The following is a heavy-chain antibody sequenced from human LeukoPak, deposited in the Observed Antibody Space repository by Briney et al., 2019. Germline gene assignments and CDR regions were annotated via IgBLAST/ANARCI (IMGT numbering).Heavy chain of an antibody. CDR2: IQRKTDGGTT. V-gene: IGHV3-15*01. CDR3: TTGGSSWSTYYYYYGMDV. CDR1: GFTFSSYW. J-gene: IGHJ6*02. D-gene: IGHD6-13*01. Sequence: GGSLRLSCVASGFTFSSYWMSWVRQTPGKGLEWVGRIQRKTDGGTTDYAAPVKGRFTISRDDSKNTLYLQMNSLKTEDTAVYYCTTGGSSWSTYYYYYGMDVWGQGTTVTVSS.